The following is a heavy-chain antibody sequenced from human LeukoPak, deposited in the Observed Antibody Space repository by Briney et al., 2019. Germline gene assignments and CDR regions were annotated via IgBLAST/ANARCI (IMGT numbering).Heavy chain of an antibody. D-gene: IGHD3-10*01. CDR3: AKDTYGSGSYYFPKYLSY. Sequence: GGSLRLSCATSGFTFSTSDMHWVRQAPGKGLEWVSFIQYDGSRKNYVDSVKGRFTISRDNSKNTLYLQMNSLRAEDTAVYYCAKDTYGSGSYYFPKYLSYWGQGTLVTVSS. CDR2: IQYDGSRK. CDR1: GFTFSTSD. J-gene: IGHJ4*02. V-gene: IGHV3-30*02.